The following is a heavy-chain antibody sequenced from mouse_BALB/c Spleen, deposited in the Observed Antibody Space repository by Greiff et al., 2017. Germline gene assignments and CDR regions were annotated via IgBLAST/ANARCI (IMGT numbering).Heavy chain of an antibody. CDR2: ISSGGSYT. D-gene: IGHD2-4*01. Sequence: DVQLQESGGDLVKPGGSLKLSCAASGFTFSSYGMSWVRQTPDKRLEWVATISSGGSYTYYPDSVKGRFTISRDNAKNTLYLQMSSLKSEDTAMYYCARQGITTNFDYWGQGTTLTVSS. V-gene: IGHV5-6*01. CDR1: GFTFSSYG. CDR3: ARQGITTNFDY. J-gene: IGHJ2*01.